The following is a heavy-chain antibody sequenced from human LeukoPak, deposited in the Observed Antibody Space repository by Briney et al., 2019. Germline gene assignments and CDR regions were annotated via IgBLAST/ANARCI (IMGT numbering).Heavy chain of an antibody. V-gene: IGHV1-2*02. Sequence: ASVKVSCKASGYTFTGYYIHWVRQAPGQGLEWMAFINPDSGDSYSAPKFQGRVTMTRDTSISTASMEVSWLTSDDTAVYYCATGVATAFTYWGQGTLAIVSS. CDR1: GYTFTGYY. J-gene: IGHJ4*02. CDR2: INPDSGDS. CDR3: ATGVATAFTY. D-gene: IGHD5-12*01.